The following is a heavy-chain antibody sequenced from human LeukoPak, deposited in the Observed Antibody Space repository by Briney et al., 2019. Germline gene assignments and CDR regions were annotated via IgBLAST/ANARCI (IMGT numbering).Heavy chain of an antibody. CDR3: ARHGSGSFTGYYYGMDV. CDR1: GDSISSSNSY. D-gene: IGHD1-26*01. CDR2: LYYSGSS. V-gene: IGHV4-39*01. J-gene: IGHJ6*02. Sequence: PSETLSLTCTVSGDSISSSNSYRGWIRQPPGKGLEWIGSLYYSGSSYYNPSLKSRVTISADTSKNQFSLKLSSVTAADTAVYYCARHGSGSFTGYYYGMDVWGQGTTVTVSS.